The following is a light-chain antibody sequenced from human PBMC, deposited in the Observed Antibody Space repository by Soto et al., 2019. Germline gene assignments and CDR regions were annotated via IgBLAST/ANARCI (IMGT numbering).Light chain of an antibody. J-gene: IGLJ1*01. CDR2: EVS. CDR1: SSDIGGYNY. CDR3: NSYTSSSTLYV. Sequence: QSALPQPASVAGSPGQSITSSCTGTSSDIGGYNYVSWYQQHPGKAPTLMLYEVSNRPSGVSNRFSGFKSGNTDSLTITGLQAEDEAHYYCNSYTSSSTLYVFGTGTKVTVL. V-gene: IGLV2-14*01.